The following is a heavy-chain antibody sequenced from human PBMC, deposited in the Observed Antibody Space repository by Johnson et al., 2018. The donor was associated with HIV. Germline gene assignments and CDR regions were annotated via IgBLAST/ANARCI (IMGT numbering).Heavy chain of an antibody. CDR2: IKQDGSEK. V-gene: IGHV3-7*03. J-gene: IGHJ3*02. CDR3: FLGQTQRGDAFDI. CDR1: GFTFSSYW. D-gene: IGHD6-25*01. Sequence: VQLVESGGGLVQPGGSLRLSCAASGFTFSSYWMSWVRQAPGKGLEWVANIKQDGSEKYYVDSVKGRFTISRDNAKNSLSLQMNSLRAEDTALYYCFLGQTQRGDAFDIWGQGTMVTVSS.